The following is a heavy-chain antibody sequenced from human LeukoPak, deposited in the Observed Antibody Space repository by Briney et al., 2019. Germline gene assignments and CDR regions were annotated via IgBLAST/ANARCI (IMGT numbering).Heavy chain of an antibody. CDR3: TRDKSSGCFD. J-gene: IGHJ4*02. V-gene: IGHV3-23*01. CDR2: ISGSGGST. CDR1: GFTFSSYA. Sequence: GGSLRLSCAASGFTFSSYAMSWARQAPGKGLEWVSTISGSGGSTYNADSVKGRFTISRDNSKNTLYLQMNSLRAEDTAVYYCTRDKSSGCFDWGQGTLVTVSS. D-gene: IGHD6-19*01.